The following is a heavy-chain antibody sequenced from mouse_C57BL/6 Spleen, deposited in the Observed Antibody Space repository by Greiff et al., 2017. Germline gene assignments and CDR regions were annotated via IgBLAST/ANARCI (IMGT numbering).Heavy chain of an antibody. CDR3: ARPPDLHWFAY. CDR2: INPYNGGT. CDR1: GYTFTDYY. D-gene: IGHD2-1*01. J-gene: IGHJ3*01. Sequence: EVQLQQSGPVLVKPGASVKMSCTASGYTFTDYYMNWVKQSPGKSLEWIGVINPYNGGTNYNQKFKSKATLTVDTSSSTAYMELNSLTAEDSAVYYCARPPDLHWFAYWGQGTLVTVSA. V-gene: IGHV1-19*01.